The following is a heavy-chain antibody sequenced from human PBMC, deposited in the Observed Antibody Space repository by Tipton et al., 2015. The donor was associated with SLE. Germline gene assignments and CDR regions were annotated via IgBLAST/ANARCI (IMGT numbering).Heavy chain of an antibody. V-gene: IGHV3-23*04. Sequence: QLVQSGGGLVQPGGSLRLSCAASGFTFRTYAMAWVRQSPGKGLEWVSLISGGGGSTHYADSVRGRFTISRDKSKNTLYLQVNSLRAEDTAVYYCARGQYQVPDYWGQGTLVTVSS. J-gene: IGHJ4*02. D-gene: IGHD2-2*01. CDR1: GFTFRTYA. CDR3: ARGQYQVPDY. CDR2: ISGGGGST.